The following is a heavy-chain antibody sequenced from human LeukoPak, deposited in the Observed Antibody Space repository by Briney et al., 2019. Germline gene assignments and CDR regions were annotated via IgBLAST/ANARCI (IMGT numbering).Heavy chain of an antibody. CDR2: INHSGST. D-gene: IGHD6-19*01. Sequence: SETLSLTCAVYGGSFSGYYWSWIRQPPGKGLEWIGEINHSGSTNYNPSLKSRVTISVDTSKNHFSLKLSSVTAADTAVYYCARTGPRQLIDYWGQGTLVTVSS. CDR1: GGSFSGYY. J-gene: IGHJ4*02. CDR3: ARTGPRQLIDY. V-gene: IGHV4-34*01.